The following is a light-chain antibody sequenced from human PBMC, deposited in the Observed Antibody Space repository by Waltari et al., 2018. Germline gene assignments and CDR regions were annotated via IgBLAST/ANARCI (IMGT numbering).Light chain of an antibody. J-gene: IGLJ3*02. CDR2: EDK. V-gene: IGLV6-57*04. Sequence: KFVLTQPPSVSESPGKTITISCTRSSGSIASAHVQGYQQRPGSAPSTVIYEDKRRPSGVSVRFSGAIDSSSNSASLTISGLKTDDEADYCCQAYDENNPWVIGGGTRLTVL. CDR3: QAYDENNPWV. CDR1: SGSIASAH.